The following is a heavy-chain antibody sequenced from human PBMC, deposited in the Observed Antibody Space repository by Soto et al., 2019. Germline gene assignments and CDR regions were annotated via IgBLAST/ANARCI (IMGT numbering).Heavy chain of an antibody. CDR2: VKSKNDGGTT. CDR1: GFTFSNSW. Sequence: PGGSLRLSCAASGFTFSNSWINWVRQAPGKGLEWVGRVKSKNDGGTTDFAAPVKGRFATSRDDSKNMVYLEMNSLQTEDTAIYYCTTDSYITSIIVRFDYWGHGTLVTVSS. J-gene: IGHJ4*01. V-gene: IGHV3-15*07. CDR3: TTDSYITSIIVRFDY. D-gene: IGHD3-22*01.